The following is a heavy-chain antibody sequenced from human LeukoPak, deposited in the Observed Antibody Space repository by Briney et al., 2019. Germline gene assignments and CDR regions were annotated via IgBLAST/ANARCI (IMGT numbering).Heavy chain of an antibody. J-gene: IGHJ5*02. Sequence: PSETLSLTCAVYGGSFSGYYWSWIRQPPGKGLEWIGEINHSGSTNYNPSLKSRVTISVDTSKNQFSLKLSSVTAADTAVYYCARASGDYALNWFDPWGLGTLVTVSS. V-gene: IGHV4-34*01. CDR3: ARASGDYALNWFDP. CDR1: GGSFSGYY. D-gene: IGHD4-17*01. CDR2: INHSGST.